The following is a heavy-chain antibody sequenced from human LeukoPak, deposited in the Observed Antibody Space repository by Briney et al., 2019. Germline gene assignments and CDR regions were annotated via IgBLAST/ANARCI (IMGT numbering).Heavy chain of an antibody. CDR1: GFTFSSYG. D-gene: IGHD4-17*01. Sequence: GRSLRLSCAASGFTFSSYGMHWVRQAPGKGLEWVAVIWYDGSNKYYADSVKGRFTISRDNSKNTLYLQMNSLRAEDTAVYYCARDQDYASALDYWGQGTLVTVSS. J-gene: IGHJ4*02. V-gene: IGHV3-33*01. CDR2: IWYDGSNK. CDR3: ARDQDYASALDY.